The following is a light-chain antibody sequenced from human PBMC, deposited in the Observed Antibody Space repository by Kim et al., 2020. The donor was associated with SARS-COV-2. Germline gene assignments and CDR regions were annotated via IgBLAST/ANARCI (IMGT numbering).Light chain of an antibody. CDR1: RSIRSA. J-gene: IGKJ4*01. V-gene: IGKV3-15*01. CDR3: QQYNNWPLT. Sequence: VSPGERATLSCRASRSIRSALAWYQQRPGQTPRLLIDGTSTRATDIPARFSGSGSGTEFTLTISSLQSEDSAIYYCQQYNNWPLTFGGGTKVDIK. CDR2: GTS.